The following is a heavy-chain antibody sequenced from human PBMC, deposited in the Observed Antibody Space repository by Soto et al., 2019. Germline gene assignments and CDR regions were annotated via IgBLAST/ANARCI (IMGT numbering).Heavy chain of an antibody. CDR3: ARTIQGVYVHIVHKICPDY. CDR1: GFTFSSHW. Sequence: GGSLRLSCAASGFTFSSHWMTWVRQAPGKGLEWVANIKQDGSEKYYVGSVEGRFTISRDNAKNSLYLQMNSLRVEDTAVYYCARTIQGVYVHIVHKICPDYWGQGTLVTVSS. CDR2: IKQDGSEK. V-gene: IGHV3-7*01. J-gene: IGHJ4*02. D-gene: IGHD5-12*01.